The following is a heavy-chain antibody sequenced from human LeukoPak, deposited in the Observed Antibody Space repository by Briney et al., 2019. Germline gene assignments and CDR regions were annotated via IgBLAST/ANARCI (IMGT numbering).Heavy chain of an antibody. D-gene: IGHD3-22*01. CDR1: GFTFSTYA. CDR3: AKDEYYDSSGYYYVVSFDS. CDR2: ITGDGSGT. Sequence: GGSLRLSCAASGFTFSTYAMAWVRQTPGEGLEFVSLITGDGSGTYHPDSVKGRFTISRDNSKNTLYLQMNSLRAEDTAVYYCAKDEYYDSSGYYYVVSFDSWGQGTLVTVSS. V-gene: IGHV3-23*01. J-gene: IGHJ4*02.